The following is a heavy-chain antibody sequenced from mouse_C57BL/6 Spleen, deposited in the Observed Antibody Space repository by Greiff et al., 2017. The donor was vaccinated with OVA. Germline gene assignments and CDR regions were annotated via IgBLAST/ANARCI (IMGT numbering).Heavy chain of an antibody. J-gene: IGHJ1*03. CDR2: IYPRSGNT. V-gene: IGHV1-81*01. CDR3: ARPYGNGGYFDV. Sequence: QVQLQQSGAELARPGASVKLSCKASGYTFTSYGISWVKQRPGQGLEWIGEIYPRSGNTYYNEKFKGKATLTADKSSSTAYMELRSLTSEDSAVYFCARPYGNGGYFDVWGTGTTVTVSS. CDR1: GYTFTSYG. D-gene: IGHD2-1*01.